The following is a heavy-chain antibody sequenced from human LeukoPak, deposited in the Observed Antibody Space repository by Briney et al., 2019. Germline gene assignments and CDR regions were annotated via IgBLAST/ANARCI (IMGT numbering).Heavy chain of an antibody. Sequence: GGSLRLSCEGSGFTFSNYWMGWVRQAPGKGLQWVANIKTDGSEKYYVDSVKGRFTISRDNAKNSLYLQMNSLRAEDTAVYYCARGHYDILTDYFTSDYWGQGTLVTVSS. V-gene: IGHV3-7*01. CDR3: ARGHYDILTDYFTSDY. D-gene: IGHD3-9*01. CDR2: IKTDGSEK. CDR1: GFTFSNYW. J-gene: IGHJ4*02.